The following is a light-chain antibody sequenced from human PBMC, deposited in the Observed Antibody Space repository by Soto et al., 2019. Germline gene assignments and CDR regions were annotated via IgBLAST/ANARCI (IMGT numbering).Light chain of an antibody. CDR2: SAS. Sequence: EIVMTQSPATLSVSPGGRATLSCRASQSISDTLAWYQQKPGQAPRLLIYSASRGATGFPARFSGSGSGTEFTLTISSLQSEDFAVYYCQQYHNWPPITFGQGTRLEIK. V-gene: IGKV3-15*01. CDR1: QSISDT. J-gene: IGKJ5*01. CDR3: QQYHNWPPIT.